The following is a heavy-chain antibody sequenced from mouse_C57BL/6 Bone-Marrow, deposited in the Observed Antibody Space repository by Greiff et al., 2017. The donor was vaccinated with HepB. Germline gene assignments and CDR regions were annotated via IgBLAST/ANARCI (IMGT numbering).Heavy chain of an antibody. CDR3: ALDSSGYPDY. CDR2: INPNNGGT. V-gene: IGHV1-22*01. Sequence: EVKLVESGPELVKPGASVKMSCKASGYTFTDYNMHWVKQSHGKSLEWIGYINPNNGGTSYNQKFKGKATLTVNKSSSTAYMELRSLTSEDSAVYYCALDSSGYPDYWGQGTTLTVSS. J-gene: IGHJ2*01. CDR1: GYTFTDYN. D-gene: IGHD3-2*02.